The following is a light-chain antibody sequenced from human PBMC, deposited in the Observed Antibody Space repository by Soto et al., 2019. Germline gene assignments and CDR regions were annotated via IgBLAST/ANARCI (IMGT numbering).Light chain of an antibody. J-gene: IGKJ5*01. V-gene: IGKV1-33*01. Sequence: DIQMTQSPPSLYASIGDRVTITCQASLNISNYLSWYQQKPGKAHNLLIYDASNLKTVVRSRFSGSGSGTDFIFIISSLQPEDIATYYCQQYGNLPITFGQGTRLEIK. CDR1: LNISNY. CDR2: DAS. CDR3: QQYGNLPIT.